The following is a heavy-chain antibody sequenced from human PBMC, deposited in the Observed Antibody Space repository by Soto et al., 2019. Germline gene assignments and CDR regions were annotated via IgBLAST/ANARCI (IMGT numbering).Heavy chain of an antibody. J-gene: IGHJ6*02. CDR1: GYTFTSYG. V-gene: IGHV1-18*01. D-gene: IGHD3-22*01. CDR3: ARREGYYDSSGYYALHYYYYYGMDV. Sequence: GASVKVSCTASGYTFTSYGISWVRQAPGQGLEWMGWISAYNGNTNYAQKLQGRVTMTTDTSTSTAYMELRSLRSDDTAVYYCARREGYYDSSGYYALHYYYYYGMDVWGQGTTVTVS. CDR2: ISAYNGNT.